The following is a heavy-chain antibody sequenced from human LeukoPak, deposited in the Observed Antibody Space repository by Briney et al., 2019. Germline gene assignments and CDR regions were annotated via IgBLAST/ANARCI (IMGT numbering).Heavy chain of an antibody. J-gene: IGHJ3*02. CDR3: ARNLRYFDWLPSGEDAFDI. V-gene: IGHV1-18*01. D-gene: IGHD3-9*01. Sequence: ASVKVSCKASGYTFTSYGMSWVRQAPGQGLEWMGWISAYNGNTNYAQKLQGRVTMTTDTSTSTAYMELRSLRSDDTAVYYCARNLRYFDWLPSGEDAFDIWGQGTMVTVSS. CDR1: GYTFTSYG. CDR2: ISAYNGNT.